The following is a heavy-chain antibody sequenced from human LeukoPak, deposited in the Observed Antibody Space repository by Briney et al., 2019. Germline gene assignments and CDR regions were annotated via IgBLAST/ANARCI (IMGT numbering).Heavy chain of an antibody. V-gene: IGHV3-23*01. CDR2: ISGSGGST. Sequence: PGGSLRLSCAASGFTFSSYGMHWVRQAPGKGLEWVSAISGSGGSTYYADSVKGRFTISRDNSKNTLYLQMNSLRAEDTVVYYCAKKSSGILWFGEPNWFDPWGQGTLVTVSS. J-gene: IGHJ5*02. CDR3: AKKSSGILWFGEPNWFDP. D-gene: IGHD3-10*01. CDR1: GFTFSSYG.